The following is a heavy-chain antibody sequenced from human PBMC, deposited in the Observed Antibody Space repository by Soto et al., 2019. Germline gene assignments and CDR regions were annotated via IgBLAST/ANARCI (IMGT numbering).Heavy chain of an antibody. V-gene: IGHV1-3*01. J-gene: IGHJ5*02. D-gene: IGHD4-4*01. CDR2: INAANGNT. CDR1: GYTFTRYC. CDR3: AREGPYRTNNGCFDP. Sequence: GASVKVSCKASGYTFTRYCIHWVRQAPGQRLEWMGWINAANGNTKNSEKLQGRVTITRDTSASTAYVELSSLTSKDTAVYYCAREGPYRTNNGCFDPWGQGTLVTVSS.